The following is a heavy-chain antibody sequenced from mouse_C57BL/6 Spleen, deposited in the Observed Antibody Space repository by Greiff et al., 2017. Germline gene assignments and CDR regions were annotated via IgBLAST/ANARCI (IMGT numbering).Heavy chain of an antibody. D-gene: IGHD2-4*01. CDR1: GFTFSDYG. CDR2: ISSGSSTI. Sequence: EVKLMESGGGLVKPGGSLTLSCAASGFTFSDYGMHWVRQAPEKGLEWVAYISSGSSTIYYADTVKGRFTISRDNAKNTLFLQMTSLRSEDTAMYYCARNYDHYYAMDYWGQGTSVTVSS. CDR3: ARNYDHYYAMDY. J-gene: IGHJ4*01. V-gene: IGHV5-17*01.